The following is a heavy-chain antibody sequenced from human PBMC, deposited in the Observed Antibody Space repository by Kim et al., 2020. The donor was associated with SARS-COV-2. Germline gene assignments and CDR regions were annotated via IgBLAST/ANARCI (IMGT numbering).Heavy chain of an antibody. J-gene: IGHJ4*02. D-gene: IGHD3-9*01. CDR3: ARDLFVDDILTGYNRPGHSPTDY. CDR1: GFTFSSYS. CDR2: ISSSSSYI. V-gene: IGHV3-21*01. Sequence: GGSLRLSCAASGFTFSSYSMNWVRQAPGKGLEWVSSISSSSSYIYYADSVKGRFTISRDNAKNSLYLQMNSLRAEDTAVYYCARDLFVDDILTGYNRPGHSPTDYWGQGTLVTVSS.